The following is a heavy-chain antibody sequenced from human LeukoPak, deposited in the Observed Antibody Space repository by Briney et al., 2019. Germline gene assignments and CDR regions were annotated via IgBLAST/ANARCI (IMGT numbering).Heavy chain of an antibody. J-gene: IGHJ6*02. CDR3: ARGGYFGSGPMDV. CDR1: GFTFSSYD. CDR2: IDTAGVT. V-gene: IGHV3-13*01. D-gene: IGHD3-10*01. Sequence: GGSLRLSCAGSGFTFSSYDMHWVRQAAGKGLEWVAGIDTAGVTYYPGSVRGRFTISRENGRNSFFLQMNSLRAGDTAVYYCARGGYFGSGPMDVWGQETTVTVSS.